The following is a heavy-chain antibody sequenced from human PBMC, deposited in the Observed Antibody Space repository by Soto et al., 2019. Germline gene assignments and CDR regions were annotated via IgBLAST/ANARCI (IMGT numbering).Heavy chain of an antibody. CDR2: IGGGSNSK. D-gene: IGHD1-26*01. J-gene: IGHJ6*02. Sequence: PGGSLRLSCAASGFTFSRYSMNWVRQAPGKGLEWISYIGGGSNSKFYADSVKGRFIISRDNAQSSVFLQMNSLRDEDTAVYYCARTPSGNYPGKFYYYGMDVWGQGTTVTVSS. CDR3: ARTPSGNYPGKFYYYGMDV. V-gene: IGHV3-48*02. CDR1: GFTFSRYS.